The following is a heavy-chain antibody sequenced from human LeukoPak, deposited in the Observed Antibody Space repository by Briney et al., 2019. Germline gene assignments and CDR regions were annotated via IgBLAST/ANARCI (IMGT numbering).Heavy chain of an antibody. CDR1: GFTFSSCW. CDR3: ARGGTPQVRVAINWFDP. V-gene: IGHV3-7*03. Sequence: PGGSLRLSCAASGFTFSSCWMSWVRQAPGKGLEWVANIKQDGSEKYYVDSVKGRFTISRDNAKNSLYLQMNTLRAEDTAVYYCARGGTPQVRVAINWFDPWGRGTLVTVSP. D-gene: IGHD3-16*01. CDR2: IKQDGSEK. J-gene: IGHJ5*02.